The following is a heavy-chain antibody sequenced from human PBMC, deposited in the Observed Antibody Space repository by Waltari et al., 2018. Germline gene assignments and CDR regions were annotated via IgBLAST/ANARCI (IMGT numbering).Heavy chain of an antibody. CDR2: INPNSGGT. CDR1: GDTGTGHE. Sequence: GQLVKAGAEGKKPGGPGKGAGKAAGDTGTGHETKWVRQAPGQGLEWMGRINPNSGGTNYAQKFQGRVTMTRDTSISTAYMELSRLRSDDTAVYYSVYSSSSGFDYWGQGTLVTVSS. J-gene: IGHJ4*02. CDR3: VYSSSSGFDY. V-gene: IGHV1-2*06. D-gene: IGHD6-6*01.